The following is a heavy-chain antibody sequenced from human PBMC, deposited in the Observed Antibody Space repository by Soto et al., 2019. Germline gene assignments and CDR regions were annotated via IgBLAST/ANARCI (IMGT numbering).Heavy chain of an antibody. CDR2: IYSGGST. Sequence: XESLRLSCAASGFTVSSSYMSGVRQAPGKGLEWASVIYSGGSTYYADSVKGRFTISRDNPKNTLYLQMNSLRADDTAVYYCARGYSSSWSPYYYNYGMDVWGQGTTVTVPS. CDR1: GFTVSSSY. D-gene: IGHD6-13*01. J-gene: IGHJ6*02. V-gene: IGHV3-53*01. CDR3: ARGYSSSWSPYYYNYGMDV.